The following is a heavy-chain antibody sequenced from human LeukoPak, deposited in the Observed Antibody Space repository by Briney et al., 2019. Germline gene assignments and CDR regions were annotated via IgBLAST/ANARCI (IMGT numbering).Heavy chain of an antibody. CDR1: GGSISSSSYY. J-gene: IGHJ3*02. CDR2: INHSGST. V-gene: IGHV4-39*07. D-gene: IGHD2-15*01. Sequence: SETLSLTCTVSGGSISSSSYYWSWIRQPPGKGLEWIGEINHSGSTNYNPSLKSRVTISVDTSKNQFSLKLSSVTAADTAVYYCARKKVVVYAFDIWGQGTMVTVSS. CDR3: ARKKVVVYAFDI.